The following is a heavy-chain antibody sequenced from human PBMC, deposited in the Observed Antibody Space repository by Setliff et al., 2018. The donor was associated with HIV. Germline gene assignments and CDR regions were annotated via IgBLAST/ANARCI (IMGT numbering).Heavy chain of an antibody. CDR3: ARRRSSGWYHYFDY. CDR2: IYHSGST. J-gene: IGHJ4*02. CDR1: GYSISSGYY. V-gene: IGHV4-38-2*02. D-gene: IGHD6-19*01. Sequence: SETLSLTCTVSGYSISSGYYWGWIRQPPGKGLEWIGSIYHSGSTYYNPSLKSRVTISVDTSKNQFSLKLSSVTAADAAVYYCARRRSSGWYHYFDYWGQGTLVTVSS.